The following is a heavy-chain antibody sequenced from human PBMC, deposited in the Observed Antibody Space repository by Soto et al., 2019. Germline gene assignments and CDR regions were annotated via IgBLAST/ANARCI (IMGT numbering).Heavy chain of an antibody. D-gene: IGHD2-15*01. Sequence: QTGGSLRLSCAASGFRLSDHGMHWVRQAPGKGLEWVAISYSDGRNKYYADSVKGRFTISRDNSKNTLYLQMNSLRAEDTAVYYCAKFSLGGYYYYGMDVWGQRTTVTVSS. CDR1: GFRLSDHG. V-gene: IGHV3-33*06. CDR2: SYSDGRNK. CDR3: AKFSLGGYYYYGMDV. J-gene: IGHJ6*02.